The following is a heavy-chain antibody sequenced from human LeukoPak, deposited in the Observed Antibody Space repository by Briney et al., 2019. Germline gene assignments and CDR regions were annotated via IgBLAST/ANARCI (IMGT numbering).Heavy chain of an antibody. CDR2: ISPNSGGT. D-gene: IGHD6-13*01. J-gene: IGHJ4*02. CDR1: GGRFKSYG. V-gene: IGHV1-2*02. Sequence: ASVKVSCKTIGGRFKSYGFSWVRQAPGQGLEWMGWISPNSGGTNYAQKFQGRVTMTRDTSMSAAYMEMSRLSSDDTAVYYCARESFLAAAGRRYFDYWGQGTLVTVSS. CDR3: ARESFLAAAGRRYFDY.